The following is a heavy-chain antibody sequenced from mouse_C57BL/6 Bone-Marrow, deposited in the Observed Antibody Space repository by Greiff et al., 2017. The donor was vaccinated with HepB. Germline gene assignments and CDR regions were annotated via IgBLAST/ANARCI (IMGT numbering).Heavy chain of an antibody. Sequence: EVNVVESGGDLVKPGGSLKLSCAASGFTFSSYGMSWVRQTPDKRLEWVATISSGGSYTYYPDSVKGRFTISRDNAKNTLYLQMSSLKSEDTAMYYCARLSYFDVWGTGTTVTVSS. V-gene: IGHV5-6*01. CDR2: ISSGGSYT. CDR3: ARLSYFDV. CDR1: GFTFSSYG. J-gene: IGHJ1*03.